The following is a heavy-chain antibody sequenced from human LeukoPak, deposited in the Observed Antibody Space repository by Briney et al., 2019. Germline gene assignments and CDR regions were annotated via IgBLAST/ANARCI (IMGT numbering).Heavy chain of an antibody. Sequence: PGGSLRLSCAASGFTFSSYSMNWIRQPPGKGLEWVAIISSSSSYIKYADSVKGRFTIPRDNAKNSLYLQMNSLRAEDTAVYYCARDYYTSGSSAHTDYWGQGTLVTVSS. V-gene: IGHV3-21*01. CDR1: GFTFSSYS. CDR2: ISSSSSYI. CDR3: ARDYYTSGSSAHTDY. D-gene: IGHD3-10*01. J-gene: IGHJ4*02.